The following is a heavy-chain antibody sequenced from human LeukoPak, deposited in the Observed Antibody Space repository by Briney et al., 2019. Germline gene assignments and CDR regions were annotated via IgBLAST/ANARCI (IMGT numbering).Heavy chain of an antibody. CDR2: IDPSDSYT. J-gene: IGHJ5*02. V-gene: IGHV5-10-1*01. Sequence: GESLKISCKGSGYSFTSYWISWVRQLPGKGLEWMGRIDPSDSYTNYSPSFQGHVTISAGKSISTAYLQWSSLKASDTAMYYCARHRACSSTSCYGPEASNWFDPWGQGTLVTVSS. D-gene: IGHD2-2*01. CDR1: GYSFTSYW. CDR3: ARHRACSSTSCYGPEASNWFDP.